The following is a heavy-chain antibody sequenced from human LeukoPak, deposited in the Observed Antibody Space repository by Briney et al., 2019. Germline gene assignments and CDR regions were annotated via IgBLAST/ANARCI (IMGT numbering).Heavy chain of an antibody. J-gene: IGHJ5*02. Sequence: APVKPSCKASGDTVTSSGISWVRQAPGHRLEWLGWIRAYKGNTDYELKLHPRVTMTTDTSTSTAYMELRSLRSDDTAVYYCASYSGYDGGLDPWGRGTVVTVSS. CDR1: GDTVTSSG. CDR3: ASYSGYDGGLDP. CDR2: IRAYKGNT. V-gene: IGHV1-18*01. D-gene: IGHD5-12*01.